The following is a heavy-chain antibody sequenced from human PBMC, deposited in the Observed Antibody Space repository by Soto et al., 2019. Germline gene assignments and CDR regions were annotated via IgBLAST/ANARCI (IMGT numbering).Heavy chain of an antibody. D-gene: IGHD4-4*01. V-gene: IGHV4-31*02. CDR3: ARGSKYGSRGPWFDP. CDR2: IYYSGST. J-gene: IGHJ5*02. CDR1: GGSISSGGYY. Sequence: SETLSLTCTVSGGSISSGGYYWSWIRQHPGKGLEWIGYIYYSGSTYYNPSLKSRVTISVDTSKNQFSLKLSSVTAADTAVYYCARGSKYGSRGPWFDPWGQGTLVTVSS.